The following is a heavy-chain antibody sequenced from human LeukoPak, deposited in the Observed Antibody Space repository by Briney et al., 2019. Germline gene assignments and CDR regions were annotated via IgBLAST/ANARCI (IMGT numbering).Heavy chain of an antibody. D-gene: IGHD4-17*01. CDR1: GGSISSGGYY. J-gene: IGHJ4*02. CDR3: AREGRLNYGDQGYDY. CDR2: IYHSGST. Sequence: PSETLSLTCTVSGGSISSGGYYWSWIRQPPGKGLEWIGYIYHSGSTYYNPSLKSRVTISVDRSKNQFSLKLSSVTAADTAVYYCAREGRLNYGDQGYDYWGQGTLVTVSS. V-gene: IGHV4-30-2*01.